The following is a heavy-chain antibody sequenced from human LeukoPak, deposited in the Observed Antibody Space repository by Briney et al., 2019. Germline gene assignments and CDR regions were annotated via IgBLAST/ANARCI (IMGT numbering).Heavy chain of an antibody. CDR2: IYYSGST. CDR1: GYSISSGYY. Sequence: SETLSLTCTVSGYSISSGYYWGWIRQPPGKGLEWIGSIYYSGSTYYNPSLKSRVTISVDTSKNQFSLKLSSVTAADTAVYYCARVNYYYYYMDVWGKGTTVTVSS. CDR3: ARVNYYYYYMDV. V-gene: IGHV4-38-2*02. J-gene: IGHJ6*03.